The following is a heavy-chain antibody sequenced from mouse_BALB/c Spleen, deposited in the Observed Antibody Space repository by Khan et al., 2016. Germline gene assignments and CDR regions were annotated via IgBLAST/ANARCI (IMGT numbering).Heavy chain of an antibody. V-gene: IGHV2-9-2*01. J-gene: IGHJ4*01. CDR2: IWTGGGT. CDR3: VREGSGTAYGAIVY. D-gene: IGHD6-1*01. Sequence: QVQLKQSGPGLVAPSPSLSITCTVSGFSLTSYDISWIRQPPGKGLEWLGGIWTGGGTNYNSAFMSRMIISKDTSKSQVVLKINSLPTDDTDIYYCVREGSGTAYGAIVYWGEGTSITVSS. CDR1: GFSLTSYD.